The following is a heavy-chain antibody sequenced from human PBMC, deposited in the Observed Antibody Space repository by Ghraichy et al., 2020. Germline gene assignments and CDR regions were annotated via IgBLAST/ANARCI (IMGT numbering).Heavy chain of an antibody. CDR3: TTGGGSYFSDY. CDR2: IKSKYDGGTT. CDR1: GFTFSNAW. Sequence: GESLNISCAGSGFTFSNAWMNWVRQAPGKGLEWVGRIKSKYDGGTTDYAAPVKGRFTISRDDSKNTVYLQMNSLKAEDTAMYYCTTGGGSYFSDYWGQGTLVTVSS. J-gene: IGHJ4*02. D-gene: IGHD1-26*01. V-gene: IGHV3-15*07.